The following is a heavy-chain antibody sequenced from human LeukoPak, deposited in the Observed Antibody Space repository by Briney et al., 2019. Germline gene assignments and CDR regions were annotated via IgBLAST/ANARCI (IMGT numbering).Heavy chain of an antibody. CDR3: ATGGIAAAGESDY. J-gene: IGHJ4*02. Sequence: SVKVSCKASGGTFSSYAISWVRQAPGQGLEWMGGIIPIFGTANYAQKFQGRVTITADESTSTAYMELSSLRSEDTAVYYCATGGIAAAGESDYWGQGTLVTVSS. CDR1: GGTFSSYA. D-gene: IGHD6-13*01. CDR2: IIPIFGTA. V-gene: IGHV1-69*13.